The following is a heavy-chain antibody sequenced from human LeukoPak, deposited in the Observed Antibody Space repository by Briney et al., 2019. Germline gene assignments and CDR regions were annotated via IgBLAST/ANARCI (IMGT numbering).Heavy chain of an antibody. J-gene: IGHJ4*02. Sequence: GGSLRLSCAASGFTVSSNYMSWVRQAPGKGLEWVSGIYSGGGTYYADSVKGRFTISRDNSKNTLYLQMNSLRAEDTAVYYCARGRDGYNDYWGQGTLVTVSS. V-gene: IGHV3-53*01. CDR2: IYSGGGT. CDR1: GFTVSSNY. D-gene: IGHD5-24*01. CDR3: ARGRDGYNDY.